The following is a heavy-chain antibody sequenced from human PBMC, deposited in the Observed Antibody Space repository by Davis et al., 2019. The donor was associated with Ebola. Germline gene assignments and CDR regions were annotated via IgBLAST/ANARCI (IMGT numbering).Heavy chain of an antibody. CDR3: ARVLSDISGYDRLRNPFDL. CDR2: ISRSGDFI. V-gene: IGHV3-21*01. D-gene: IGHD3-22*01. J-gene: IGHJ5*02. Sequence: GESLKISCAVSGLPFSAFTMNWVRQAPGKGLEWVSSISRSGDFIFYADSVKGRFTISRDNAKNSLYLQMDSLRVEDTAVYYCARVLSDISGYDRLRNPFDLWGQGTLVTVSS. CDR1: GLPFSAFT.